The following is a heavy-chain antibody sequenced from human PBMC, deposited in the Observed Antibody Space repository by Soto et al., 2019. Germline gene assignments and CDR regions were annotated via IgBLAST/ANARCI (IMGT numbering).Heavy chain of an antibody. Sequence: ASVKVSCKASGYTFTGYYIHWVRQAPGQGLEWMGWINPNSGGTNYAQKFQEWVTMTRDTSINTAYMELSRLNSDDTAVYYCARGLRDGSGSFYNPYYCYTMDVWGQGTTVTVSS. CDR1: GYTFTGYY. V-gene: IGHV1-2*04. D-gene: IGHD3-10*01. CDR2: INPNSGGT. J-gene: IGHJ6*02. CDR3: ARGLRDGSGSFYNPYYCYTMDV.